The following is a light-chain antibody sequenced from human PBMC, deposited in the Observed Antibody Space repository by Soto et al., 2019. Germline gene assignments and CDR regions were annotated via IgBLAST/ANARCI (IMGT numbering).Light chain of an antibody. J-gene: IGLJ2*01. CDR2: EVN. CDR3: TSYVGTNTVV. Sequence: QSALTQPPSASGSPGQSVTISCTGTSSDVGEYDYVSWYQQHPGKAPKLMISEVNKRPSGVPDRFSGSKSGNTASLTVSGLQTEDEADYYCTSYVGTNTVVFGGGTKVTVL. CDR1: SSDVGEYDY. V-gene: IGLV2-8*01.